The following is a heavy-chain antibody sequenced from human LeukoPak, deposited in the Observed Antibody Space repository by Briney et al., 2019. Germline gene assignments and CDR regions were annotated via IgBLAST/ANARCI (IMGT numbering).Heavy chain of an antibody. CDR1: GITFSSYA. D-gene: IGHD5-18*01. CDR3: AKNGGDSYGTGHFDY. V-gene: IGHV3-23*01. CDR2: IGGGGGNS. J-gene: IGHJ4*02. Sequence: GGSLRLSCIASGITFSSYAMTWVRQAPGKGLEWASAIGGGGGNSYYADSVRGRFTISRDNSKNTLYLQMNSLRAEDTAIYYFAKNGGDSYGTGHFDYWGQGTLVTVSS.